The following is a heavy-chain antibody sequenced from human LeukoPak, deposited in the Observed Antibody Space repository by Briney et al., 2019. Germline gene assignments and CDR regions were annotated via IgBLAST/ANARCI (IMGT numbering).Heavy chain of an antibody. CDR1: GYSFTSYC. CDR3: ARQAGRVGEHNWFDP. D-gene: IGHD3-10*01. Sequence: GESLKISCKVSGYSFTSYCIGWVRQMPGKGLEWMGIIYPGDSGPTYSPSFQGQVTISADKSISTAYLQWSSLKASDTAMYYCARQAGRVGEHNWFDPWGQGTLVTVSS. J-gene: IGHJ5*02. CDR2: IYPGDSGP. V-gene: IGHV5-51*01.